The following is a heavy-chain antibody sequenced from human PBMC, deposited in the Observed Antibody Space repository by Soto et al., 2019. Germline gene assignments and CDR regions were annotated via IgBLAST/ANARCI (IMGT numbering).Heavy chain of an antibody. D-gene: IGHD2-21*02. CDR2: IIPFFGSP. J-gene: IGHJ4*02. V-gene: IGHV1-69*01. CDR1: GDTFSSYA. Sequence: QVQLVQSGSEVQKPGSSVKVSCKASGDTFSSYAISWVRQAPGQGLDWMGGIIPFFGSPKFAQKFQGRLTITADESTSTAYMQLSRLRSEDTAVYYCAVGDPSDYWGQGTLITVSS. CDR3: AVGDPSDY.